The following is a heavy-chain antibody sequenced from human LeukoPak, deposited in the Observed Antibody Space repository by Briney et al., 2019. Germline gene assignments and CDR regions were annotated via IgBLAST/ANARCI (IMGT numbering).Heavy chain of an antibody. CDR1: GGSFSGYY. Sequence: PSETLSLTCAVYGGSFSGYYWSWIRQPPGKGLEWIGEINHSGSTNYNPSLKSRVTISVDTSKNQFSLKLSSVTAADTAVYYCARSPGYGSRYYFDYWGQGTLVTVSS. J-gene: IGHJ4*02. D-gene: IGHD5-12*01. V-gene: IGHV4-34*01. CDR2: INHSGST. CDR3: ARSPGYGSRYYFDY.